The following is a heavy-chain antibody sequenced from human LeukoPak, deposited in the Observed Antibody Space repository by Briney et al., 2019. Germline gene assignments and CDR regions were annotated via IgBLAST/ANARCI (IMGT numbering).Heavy chain of an antibody. V-gene: IGHV1-18*01. J-gene: IGHJ4*02. Sequence: GASVKVSCKASGYSFTSYGFTWVRQAPGQGLEWMGWISAYNGNTNYAQKFQDRVTMTTDTSTSTAYMELGSLRSDDTAVYYCASAASYGDYSDWGQGTLVTVSS. CDR1: GYSFTSYG. CDR3: ASAASYGDYSD. CDR2: ISAYNGNT. D-gene: IGHD4-17*01.